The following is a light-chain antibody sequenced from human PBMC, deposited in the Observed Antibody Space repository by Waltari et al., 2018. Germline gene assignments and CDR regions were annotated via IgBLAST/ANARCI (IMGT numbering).Light chain of an antibody. CDR2: DVN. CDR3: SSYRSSNTYV. V-gene: IGLV2-14*03. Sequence: QSALTQPASVSGSPGQSITISCTGTSSDIGDYNFVSWYQQHPGKAPKLIIYDVNKRPSGVSNRFSGSKSGNTASLTVSGLQAEDDADYYCSSYRSSNTYVFGTGTKVTVL. J-gene: IGLJ1*01. CDR1: SSDIGDYNF.